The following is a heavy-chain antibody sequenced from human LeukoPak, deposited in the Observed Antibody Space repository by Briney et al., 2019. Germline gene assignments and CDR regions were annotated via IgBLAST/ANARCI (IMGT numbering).Heavy chain of an antibody. V-gene: IGHV3-49*04. J-gene: IGHJ4*02. CDR2: IRSKAYGGTT. CDR1: GFTFGDYV. D-gene: IGHD5-18*01. Sequence: GGSLRLSCTASGFTFGDYVMSWVRQAPGKGLEWVGFIRSKAYGGTTKNAASVKGRFTISRDNAKNSLYLQMNSLRAEDTAVYYCARDGDTAMVRGFDYWGQGTLVTVSS. CDR3: ARDGDTAMVRGFDY.